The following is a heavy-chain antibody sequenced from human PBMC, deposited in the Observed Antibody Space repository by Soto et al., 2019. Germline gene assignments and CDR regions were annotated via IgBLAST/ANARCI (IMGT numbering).Heavy chain of an antibody. V-gene: IGHV1-69*06. J-gene: IGHJ6*02. D-gene: IGHD6-13*01. Sequence: GASVEVSCKASGGTFSSYAISWVRQAPGQGLEWMGGIIPIFGTANYAQKFQGRVTITADKSTSTAYMELSSLRSEDTAVYYCASSASSSGYYYYGMDVWGQGTTVTVSS. CDR3: ASSASSSGYYYYGMDV. CDR2: IIPIFGTA. CDR1: GGTFSSYA.